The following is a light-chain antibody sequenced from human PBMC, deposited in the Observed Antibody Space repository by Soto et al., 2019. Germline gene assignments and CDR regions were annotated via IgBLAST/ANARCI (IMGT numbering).Light chain of an antibody. J-gene: IGLJ2*01. CDR2: DVS. CDR1: SSDVGGYNY. Sequence: QSVLTQPASVSGSPGQSITISCTGTSSDVGGYNYVSWYQQHPGKAPKLMIYDVSNRPSGVSNRFSGSKSGNTASLTSSGLQAEDEADYYCSSYTSRSRGFGGGTKLTVL. CDR3: SSYTSRSRG. V-gene: IGLV2-14*01.